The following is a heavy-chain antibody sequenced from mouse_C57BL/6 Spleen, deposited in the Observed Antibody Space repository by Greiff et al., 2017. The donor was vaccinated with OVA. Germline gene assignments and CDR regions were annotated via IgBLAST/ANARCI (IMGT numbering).Heavy chain of an antibody. J-gene: IGHJ2*01. V-gene: IGHV1-15*01. CDR2: IDPETGGT. CDR3: TRKPEFYCSSSYFDY. CDR1: GYTFTDYE. D-gene: IGHD1-1*01. Sequence: VKLQEPGAELVRPGASVTLSCKASGYTFTDYEMHWVKQTPVHGLEWIGAIDPETGGTAYNQKFKGKAILTADKSSSTAYMELRSLTSEDSSVYYFTRKPEFYCSSSYFDYWGQGTTLTVSS.